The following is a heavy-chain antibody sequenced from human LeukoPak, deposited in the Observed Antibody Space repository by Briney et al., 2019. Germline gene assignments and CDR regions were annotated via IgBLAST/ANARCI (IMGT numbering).Heavy chain of an antibody. V-gene: IGHV3-66*04. CDR1: GFTVSNNY. D-gene: IGHD3-22*01. CDR3: AKPQGYDSINFQH. CDR2: IYSGGST. Sequence: GGSLRLSCAASGFTVSNNYMRWVRQAPGKGLEWVSVIYSGGSTYYADSVKGRFTISRDNSKNTLYLQMNSLRAEDTAVYYCAKPQGYDSINFQHWGQGTLVTVSS. J-gene: IGHJ1*01.